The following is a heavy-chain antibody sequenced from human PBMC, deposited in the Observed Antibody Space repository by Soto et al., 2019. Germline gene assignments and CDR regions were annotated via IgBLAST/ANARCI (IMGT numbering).Heavy chain of an antibody. CDR2: IYTSGST. CDR3: AGDGSWSSGMDV. Sequence: QVQLQESGPGLVKPSETLSLTCTVSGGSISSYQWSWIRQPAGKGLEWIGRIYTSGSTNYNPSLKGRVPMSVDTSKKQFSLKLGSVTAADTAVYYCAGDGSWSSGMDVWGQGTTVTVSS. CDR1: GGSISSYQ. V-gene: IGHV4-4*07. D-gene: IGHD6-13*01. J-gene: IGHJ6*02.